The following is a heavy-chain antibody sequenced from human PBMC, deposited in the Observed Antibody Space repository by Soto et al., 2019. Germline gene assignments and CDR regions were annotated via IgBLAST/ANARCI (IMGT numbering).Heavy chain of an antibody. CDR2: LNHRRST. Sequence: PSETLSLTCTVSGGSISSGENFWNWRRQSPGKSLKGIGYLNHRRSTYYNPSLKRRLNISVDTCKNQYSLKINSVTAADTAVYYCARETRNYPYYFDYWGRRTLVTVSS. CDR1: GGSISSGENF. D-gene: IGHD1-7*01. CDR3: ARETRNYPYYFDY. J-gene: IGHJ4*02. V-gene: IGHV4-30-4*01.